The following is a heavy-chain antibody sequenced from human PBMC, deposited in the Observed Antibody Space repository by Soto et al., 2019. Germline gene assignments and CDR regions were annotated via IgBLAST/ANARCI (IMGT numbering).Heavy chain of an antibody. D-gene: IGHD2-8*01. V-gene: IGHV3-23*01. J-gene: IGHJ3*02. Sequence: EVQLLESGGGLVQPGGSLRLSCAASGFTFSSYAMSWVRQAPGKGLEWVSAISGSGGSTYYADSVKGRFTISRDNSKNTMYLQMNSLRAEDTAVYYCAKAAPRWSPHPTAFDIWGQGTMVTVSS. CDR3: AKAAPRWSPHPTAFDI. CDR2: ISGSGGST. CDR1: GFTFSSYA.